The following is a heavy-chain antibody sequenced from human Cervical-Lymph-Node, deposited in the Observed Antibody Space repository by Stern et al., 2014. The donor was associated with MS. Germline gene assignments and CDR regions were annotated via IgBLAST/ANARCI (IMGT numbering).Heavy chain of an antibody. CDR1: GFKFSAYY. J-gene: IGHJ4*02. CDR3: ARGLPSF. CDR2: ISSNGSTI. V-gene: IGHV3-11*01. Sequence: VQLVESGGDLVKPGGSLRLSCAASGFKFSAYYMNWIRQAPGKGLELLSYISSNGSTIYYADSVKGRFIISRDNAKQSLYLQMNSLRAEDTAVYYCARGLPSFWGQGTLVTVSP. D-gene: IGHD1-26*01.